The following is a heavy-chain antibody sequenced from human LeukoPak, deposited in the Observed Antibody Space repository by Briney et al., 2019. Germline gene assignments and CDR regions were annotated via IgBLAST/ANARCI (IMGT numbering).Heavy chain of an antibody. CDR2: ISGSGGST. D-gene: IGHD3-10*01. CDR3: AKGSPVRRGAQLDY. J-gene: IGHJ4*02. Sequence: PGGSLRLSCAASGFTFSSYAMSWVRQAPGKGLEWVSAISGSGGSTYYADSVKGRFTISRDNSKNTLYLQMNSLRAEGTAVYYCAKGSPVRRGAQLDYWGQGTLVTVSS. CDR1: GFTFSSYA. V-gene: IGHV3-23*01.